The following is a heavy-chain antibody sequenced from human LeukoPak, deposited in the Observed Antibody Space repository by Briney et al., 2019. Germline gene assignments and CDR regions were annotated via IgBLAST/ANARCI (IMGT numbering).Heavy chain of an antibody. CDR1: GFTFSSYG. Sequence: GGSLRLSCAASGFTFSSYGMHCVRQAPGKGLEWVAVISYDGSNKYYADSVKGRFTISRDNSKNTLYLQMNSLRAEDTAVYYCAKVPGLGYCSSTSCSAAYWGQGTLVTVSS. CDR3: AKVPGLGYCSSTSCSAAY. V-gene: IGHV3-30*18. D-gene: IGHD2-2*01. J-gene: IGHJ4*02. CDR2: ISYDGSNK.